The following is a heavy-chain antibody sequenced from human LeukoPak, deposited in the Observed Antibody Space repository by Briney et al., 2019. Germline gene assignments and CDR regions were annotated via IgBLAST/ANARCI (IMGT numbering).Heavy chain of an antibody. D-gene: IGHD3-10*01. CDR3: ASAPYYGSGSYYGSPHDAFDI. Sequence: GESLKTSCKGSGYSFTSYWIGWVRQMPGKGLEWMGIIYPGDSDTRYSPSFQGQVTISADKSISTAYLQWSSLKASDTAMYYCASAPYYGSGSYYGSPHDAFDIWGQGTMVTVSS. V-gene: IGHV5-51*06. J-gene: IGHJ3*02. CDR2: IYPGDSDT. CDR1: GYSFTSYW.